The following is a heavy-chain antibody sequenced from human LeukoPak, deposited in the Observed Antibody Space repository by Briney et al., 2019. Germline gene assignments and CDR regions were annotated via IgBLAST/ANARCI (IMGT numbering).Heavy chain of an antibody. D-gene: IGHD4-17*01. CDR2: IWYDGSNK. Sequence: GGSLRLSCAASGFTFSSYAMSWVRQAPGEGLEWVAVIWYDGSNKYYADSVKGRFTISRDNSKNTLYLQMNSLRAEDTAVYYCARVSPYGDSPVAAFDIWGQGTMVTVSS. CDR3: ARVSPYGDSPVAAFDI. CDR1: GFTFSSYA. J-gene: IGHJ3*02. V-gene: IGHV3-33*08.